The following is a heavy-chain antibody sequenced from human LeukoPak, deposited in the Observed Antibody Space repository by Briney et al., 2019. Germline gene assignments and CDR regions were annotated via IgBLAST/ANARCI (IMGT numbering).Heavy chain of an antibody. CDR1: GFPFSDYW. V-gene: IGHV3-7*01. J-gene: IGHJ4*02. CDR2: IKQDGSEK. Sequence: GGSLRLSCAASGFPFSDYWITWVRQTPGKGLEWVANIKQDGSEKYYVDSVKGRFIISRDNAKNSLHLQMNGLRADDTAVYYCAREIPFRHSGYAACWGQGTLVTVSS. D-gene: IGHD5-12*01. CDR3: AREIPFRHSGYAAC.